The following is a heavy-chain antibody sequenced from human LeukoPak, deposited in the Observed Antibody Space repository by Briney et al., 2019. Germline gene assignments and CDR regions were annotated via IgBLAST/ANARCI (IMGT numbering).Heavy chain of an antibody. J-gene: IGHJ3*02. Sequence: TGGSLRLSCAASGFTFSSYWMSWVRQAPGKGLEWVANIKEDGSETHYVDSVKGRFTISRDNAKNSLYLHMNSLTAEDTAMYYCARDWVAGVPFDAFDIWGQGTMVSVSS. CDR1: GFTFSSYW. CDR2: IKEDGSET. V-gene: IGHV3-7*01. D-gene: IGHD3-10*01. CDR3: ARDWVAGVPFDAFDI.